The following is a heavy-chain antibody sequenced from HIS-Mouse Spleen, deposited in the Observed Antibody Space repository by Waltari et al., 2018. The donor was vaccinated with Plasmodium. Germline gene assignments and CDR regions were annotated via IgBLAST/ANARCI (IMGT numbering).Heavy chain of an antibody. V-gene: IGHV3-30*18. Sequence: QVQLVESGGGVVQPGRSLRLSCAASGFTFSSYGMHWVRQAPGKGLGWVAVISYYGSNKYYADSVKGRFTISRDNSKNTLYLQMNSLRAEDTAVYYCAKEVLGYYDFWSRPDYWGQGTLVTVSS. J-gene: IGHJ4*02. D-gene: IGHD3-3*01. CDR3: AKEVLGYYDFWSRPDY. CDR1: GFTFSSYG. CDR2: ISYYGSNK.